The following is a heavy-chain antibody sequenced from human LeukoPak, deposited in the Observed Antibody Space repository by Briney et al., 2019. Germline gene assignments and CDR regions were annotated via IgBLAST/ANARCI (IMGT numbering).Heavy chain of an antibody. J-gene: IGHJ4*02. V-gene: IGHV4-59*01. CDR1: GGSISSYY. Sequence: SETLSLTCTVSGGSISSYYWSWIRQPPGKGLEWIGYIYYSGNTDYNPSLKSRVTISVDTSKNQFSLRLSSLTAVDTAVYYCARDLGYKSSWSPFGDWGQGTLVTVSS. CDR2: IYYSGNT. D-gene: IGHD6-13*01. CDR3: ARDLGYKSSWSPFGD.